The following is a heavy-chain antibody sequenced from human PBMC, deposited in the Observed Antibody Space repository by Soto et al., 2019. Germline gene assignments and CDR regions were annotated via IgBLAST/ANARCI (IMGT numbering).Heavy chain of an antibody. Sequence: PGGSLRLSCAASGFTFRSYATNWVRQAPGKGLEWVSAISGSGGSTYYADSVKGRFTISRDNSKNTLYLQMNSLRAEDTAIYYCAKEGSSGYYPFFDYWGQGTPATVSS. D-gene: IGHD3-22*01. V-gene: IGHV3-23*01. J-gene: IGHJ4*02. CDR1: GFTFRSYA. CDR3: AKEGSSGYYPFFDY. CDR2: ISGSGGST.